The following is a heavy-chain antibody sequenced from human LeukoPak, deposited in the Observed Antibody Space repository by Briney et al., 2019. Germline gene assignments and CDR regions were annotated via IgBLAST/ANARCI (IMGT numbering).Heavy chain of an antibody. CDR3: ATFPRGPRNC. CDR2: IDPEDGET. D-gene: IGHD1-14*01. Sequence: GASVKVSCKVSGYTFNSYFIHWVQQAPGKGLEWMGLIDPEDGETIYAENFQGRVTIAADTSTDTAYLELTNLRSHDTAVYYCATFPRGPRNCWGQGTLVTASS. V-gene: IGHV1-69-2*01. J-gene: IGHJ4*02. CDR1: GYTFNSYF.